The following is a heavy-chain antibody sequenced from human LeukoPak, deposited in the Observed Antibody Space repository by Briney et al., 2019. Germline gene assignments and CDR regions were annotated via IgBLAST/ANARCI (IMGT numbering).Heavy chain of an antibody. Sequence: SETLSLTCAVYGGSFSGYYWSWIRQPPGKGLGWIGEINHSGSTNYNPSLKSRVTISVDTSKNQFSLKLSSVTAADTAVYYCASSYDSSGYYLEYWGQGTLVTVSS. CDR1: GGSFSGYY. D-gene: IGHD3-22*01. CDR2: INHSGST. J-gene: IGHJ4*02. CDR3: ASSYDSSGYYLEY. V-gene: IGHV4-34*01.